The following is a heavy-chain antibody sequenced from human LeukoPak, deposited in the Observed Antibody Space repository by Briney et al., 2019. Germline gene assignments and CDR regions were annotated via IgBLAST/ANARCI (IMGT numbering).Heavy chain of an antibody. V-gene: IGHV3-21*01. D-gene: IGHD2-15*01. Sequence: KPGGSLRLSCAASGFTFSSYSMNWVRQAPGKGPEWVSSISSSSSYIYYADSVKGRFTISRDNAKNSLYLQMNSLRAEDTAVYYCARGVGYCSGGSCYPPSGLYYGMDVWGQGTTVTVSS. CDR2: ISSSSSYI. CDR1: GFTFSSYS. J-gene: IGHJ6*02. CDR3: ARGVGYCSGGSCYPPSGLYYGMDV.